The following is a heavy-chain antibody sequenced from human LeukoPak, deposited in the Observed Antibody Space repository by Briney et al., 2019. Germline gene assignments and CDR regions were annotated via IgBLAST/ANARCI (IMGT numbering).Heavy chain of an antibody. V-gene: IGHV4-4*07. CDR3: ARGSPYSSSSWNFDY. Sequence: SETLSLTCTVSGGSISNHYWSWIRQPAGKGLEWIGRIYTSGSTNYDPSLKSRVTMSVDTSKNQFSLKLSSVTAADTAVYYCARGSPYSSSSWNFDYWGQGTLVTVSS. CDR2: IYTSGST. J-gene: IGHJ4*02. CDR1: GGSISNHY. D-gene: IGHD6-13*01.